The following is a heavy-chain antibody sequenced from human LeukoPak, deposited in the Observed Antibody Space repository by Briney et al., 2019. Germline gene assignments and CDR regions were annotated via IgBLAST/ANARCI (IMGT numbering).Heavy chain of an antibody. CDR1: GFTFSSYV. V-gene: IGHV3-30*02. J-gene: IGHJ4*02. CDR2: IRYDGKNK. Sequence: GGSLRLSCAASGFTFSSYVMHWVRQAPGKGLEWVASIRYDGKNKFYADSVKGRFTISRDNSKNTLYLQMNSLRADDTAVYYCAKDLFTMVRGVSYWGQGTLVTVSS. D-gene: IGHD3-10*01. CDR3: AKDLFTMVRGVSY.